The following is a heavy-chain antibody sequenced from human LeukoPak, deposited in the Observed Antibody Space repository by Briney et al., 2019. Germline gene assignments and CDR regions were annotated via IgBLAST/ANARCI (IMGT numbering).Heavy chain of an antibody. CDR3: VGQDCSSTSCSYPDY. J-gene: IGHJ4*02. Sequence: PGGSLRLSCAASGFTFSGSYVHWVRQASGKGLEWVGRIRHKANSYATAYSASVEGRFTISRDDSKKTAYLQMNSLKTDDTAVYYCVGQDCSSTSCSYPDYWGQGNLVTVSS. CDR1: GFTFSGSY. D-gene: IGHD2-2*01. CDR2: IRHKANSYAT. V-gene: IGHV3-73*01.